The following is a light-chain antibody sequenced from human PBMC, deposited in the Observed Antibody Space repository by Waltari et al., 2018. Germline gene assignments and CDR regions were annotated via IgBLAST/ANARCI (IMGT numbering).Light chain of an antibody. V-gene: IGKV3-15*01. Sequence: EVVMTQSPATLSVSPGERVTLSCRASQSVSRFVAWYQQKPGQAPRLLIYGASTRATGIPARFSGSGSGTEFTLTISSLQSEDFAVYYCQQYNDWPPLTFGGGTKLEFK. CDR1: QSVSRF. CDR2: GAS. CDR3: QQYNDWPPLT. J-gene: IGKJ4*01.